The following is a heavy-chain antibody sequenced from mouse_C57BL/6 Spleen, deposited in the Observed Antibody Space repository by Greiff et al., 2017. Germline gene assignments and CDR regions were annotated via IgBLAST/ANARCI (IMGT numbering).Heavy chain of an antibody. Sequence: QVQLQQSGPELVKPGASVKISCKASGYAFSSSWMNWVKQRPGKGLEWIGRIYPGDGDTNYNGKFKGKATLTADKSSSTAYMQLSSLTAEDSAVYCCARGATVVGDYFDYWGQGTTLTVSS. CDR2: IYPGDGDT. CDR3: ARGATVVGDYFDY. CDR1: GYAFSSSW. D-gene: IGHD1-1*01. V-gene: IGHV1-82*01. J-gene: IGHJ2*01.